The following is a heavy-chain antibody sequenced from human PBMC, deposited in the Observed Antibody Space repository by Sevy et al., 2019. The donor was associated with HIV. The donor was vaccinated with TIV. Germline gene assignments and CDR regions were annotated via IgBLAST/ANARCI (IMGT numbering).Heavy chain of an antibody. CDR3: ATVGLTYYSGSSSYQGDWFDP. Sequence: ASVKVSCKVSGYTLTKLAIHWVRQAPGKGLEWMGDFDPQDHEILYAQRFQGRLTMTEDTSTETAYMELSSLTSEDTAVYYCATVGLTYYSGSSSYQGDWFDPWGQGTLVTVSS. CDR2: FDPQDHEI. J-gene: IGHJ5*02. CDR1: GYTLTKLA. V-gene: IGHV1-24*01. D-gene: IGHD2-15*01.